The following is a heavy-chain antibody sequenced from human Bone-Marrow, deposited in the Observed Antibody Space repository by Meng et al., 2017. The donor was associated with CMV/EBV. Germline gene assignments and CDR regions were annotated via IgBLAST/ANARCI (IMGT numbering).Heavy chain of an antibody. CDR3: ARDAQYYYDSSGWPKLFDY. V-gene: IGHV3-23*01. J-gene: IGHJ4*02. CDR1: GFPFSNYA. CDR2: INSDGRT. D-gene: IGHD3-22*01. Sequence: GESLKISCAAPGFPFSNYAMSWVRQAPGKGLEWVSAINSDGRTEYADSVKGRFTISRVDSKNTLYLQMNSLRAEDTAVYYCARDAQYYYDSSGWPKLFDYWGQGTLVTVSS.